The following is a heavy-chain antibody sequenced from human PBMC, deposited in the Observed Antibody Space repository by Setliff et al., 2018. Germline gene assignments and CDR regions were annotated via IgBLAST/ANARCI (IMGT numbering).Heavy chain of an antibody. V-gene: IGHV3-23*01. D-gene: IGHD2-8*02. CDR2: ITSSGRDT. CDR3: VKGTLPYCTGPTCYPLDH. CDR1: GFTFSNYA. Sequence: GESLSLSCATSGFTFSNYAMGWVRQAPGKGLEWVSVITSSGRDTYYTDSVKGRFTISRDNSDNTLYLQMNSLRDADTAIYYCVKGTLPYCTGPTCYPLDHWGQGTLVTVSS. J-gene: IGHJ4*02.